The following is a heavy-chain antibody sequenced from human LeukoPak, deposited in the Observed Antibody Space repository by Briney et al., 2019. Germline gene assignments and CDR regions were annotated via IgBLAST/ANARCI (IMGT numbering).Heavy chain of an antibody. CDR1: GGSISSYYW. CDR2: IYWDDDK. D-gene: IGHD3-10*01. CDR3: AHLIDSGSARYYFDY. V-gene: IGHV2-5*08. Sequence: TLSLTCTVSGGSISSYYWSWIRQPPGKGLEWLALIYWDDDKRYSPSLKSRLTITKDTSKNQVVLTMTNMDPVDTATYYCAHLIDSGSARYYFDYWSQGILVTVSS. J-gene: IGHJ4*02.